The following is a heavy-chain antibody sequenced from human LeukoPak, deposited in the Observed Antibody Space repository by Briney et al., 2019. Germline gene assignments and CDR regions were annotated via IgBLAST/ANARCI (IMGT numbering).Heavy chain of an antibody. CDR1: GYSLSSGFF. CDR3: ARAPAGPPYYYMQV. J-gene: IGHJ6*03. Sequence: KASETLSLTCTVSGYSLSSGFFCDWIRQPPGMGPEWIGYIYYSGSTKYDPSLRSRVTISLDTSRNQFSLNLSSVTAADTAVYYCARAPAGPPYYYMQVWGRGTTVTVSS. V-gene: IGHV4-61*01. CDR2: IYYSGST.